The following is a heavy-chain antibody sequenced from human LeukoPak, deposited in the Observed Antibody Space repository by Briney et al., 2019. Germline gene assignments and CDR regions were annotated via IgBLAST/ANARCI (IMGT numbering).Heavy chain of an antibody. Sequence: PGGSLRLSCAGSGFTFSSYAMSWARQAPGKGLEWVSTIIGSGVTTYYADSVKGRFTISKDNSKNTVYLQMSSLRVDDTAVYYCAKAASSSWPSYYYGMDVWGQGTTVTVSS. D-gene: IGHD6-13*01. CDR1: GFTFSSYA. CDR2: IIGSGVTT. J-gene: IGHJ6*02. CDR3: AKAASSSWPSYYYGMDV. V-gene: IGHV3-23*01.